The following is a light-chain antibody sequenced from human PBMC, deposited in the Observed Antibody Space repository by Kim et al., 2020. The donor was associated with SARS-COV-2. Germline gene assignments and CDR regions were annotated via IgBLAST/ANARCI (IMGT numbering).Light chain of an antibody. CDR1: NIGSKN. J-gene: IGLJ3*02. CDR3: QVWDGSIDHPWV. Sequence: SYELTQPPSVSVAPGKTASIACGGDNIGSKNVHWYQQKPGQAPVLVIYYDTDRPSGIPERFSGSNSGNTATLTIPRVEAGDEADYYCQVWDGSIDHPWVF. V-gene: IGLV3-21*04. CDR2: YDT.